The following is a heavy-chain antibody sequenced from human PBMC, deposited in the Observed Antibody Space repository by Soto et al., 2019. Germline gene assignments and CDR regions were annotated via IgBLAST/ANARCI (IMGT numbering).Heavy chain of an antibody. CDR1: GGSISSGGSY. V-gene: IGHV4-31*03. J-gene: IGHJ4*02. CDR2: IYSSGDT. D-gene: IGHD3-22*01. CDR3: ARGNPRYDSSGYFSDPYFDS. Sequence: SETLSLTCTVSGGSISSGGSYWSWIRQHPGKGLEWIGYIYSSGDTYYNPSLKSRVTISVDTSKNQFSLKLSSVTAADSAVFYCARGNPRYDSSGYFSDPYFDSWGPGTLVTV.